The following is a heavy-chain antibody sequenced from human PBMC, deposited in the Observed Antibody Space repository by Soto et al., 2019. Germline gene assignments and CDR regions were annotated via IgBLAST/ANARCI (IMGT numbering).Heavy chain of an antibody. CDR1: GATFSSYA. Sequence: ASVKVSCKASGATFSSYAISWVRQAPGQGLEWMGGIIPILGTANYAQKFQGRVTITADESTSTAYMELSSLRSEDTAVYYCARDLRRVYYDSSAYYYYYYGMDVWGQGTTVTVSS. J-gene: IGHJ6*01. CDR3: ARDLRRVYYDSSAYYYYYYGMDV. D-gene: IGHD3-22*01. V-gene: IGHV1-69*13. CDR2: IIPILGTA.